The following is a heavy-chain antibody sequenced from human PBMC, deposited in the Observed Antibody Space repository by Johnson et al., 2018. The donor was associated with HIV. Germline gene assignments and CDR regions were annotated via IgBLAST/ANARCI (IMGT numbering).Heavy chain of an antibody. J-gene: IGHJ3*01. Sequence: VQLVESGGGVVRPGGSLRLSCTASGFTFSDNGMSWVRQSPGKGLEWVSGINWNGGSTGYADSVKGRFTVSRDNAKNSLYLQMNSLRTEDTGVYYCASESRCKYVGGDLWGQGTLVTVSS. CDR2: INWNGGST. D-gene: IGHD3-10*01. CDR3: ASESRCKYVGGDL. V-gene: IGHV3-20*04. CDR1: GFTFSDNG.